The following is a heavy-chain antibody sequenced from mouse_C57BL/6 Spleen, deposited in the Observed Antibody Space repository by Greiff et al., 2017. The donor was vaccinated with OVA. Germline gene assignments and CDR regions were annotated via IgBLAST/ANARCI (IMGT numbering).Heavy chain of an antibody. CDR1: GYTFTSYW. J-gene: IGHJ2*01. V-gene: IGHV1-64*01. CDR2: IHPNSGST. D-gene: IGHD2-5*01. CDR3: ARDGDYSNYYYVDY. Sequence: QVQLQQPGAELVKPGASVKLSCKASGYTFTSYWMHWVKQRPGQGLEWIGMIHPNSGSTNYNEKFKSKATLTVDKSSSTAYMQLSSLTSEDSAVYYCARDGDYSNYYYVDYWGQGTTLTVAS.